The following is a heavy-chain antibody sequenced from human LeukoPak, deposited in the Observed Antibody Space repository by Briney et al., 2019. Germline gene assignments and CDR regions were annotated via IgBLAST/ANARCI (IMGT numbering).Heavy chain of an antibody. CDR1: GFTFSSYG. CDR3: AKDSGDDFWSGYPDNY. D-gene: IGHD3-3*01. J-gene: IGHJ4*02. CDR2: ISYDGSNK. Sequence: HSGRSLRLSCAASGFTFSSYGMHWVRQAPGKGLEWVAVISYDGSNKYYADSVKGRFTISRDNSKNTLYLQMNSLRAEDTAVYYCAKDSGDDFWSGYPDNYWGQGTLVTVSS. V-gene: IGHV3-30*18.